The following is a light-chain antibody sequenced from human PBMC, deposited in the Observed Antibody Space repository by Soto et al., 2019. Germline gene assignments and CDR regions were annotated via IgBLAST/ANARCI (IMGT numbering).Light chain of an antibody. CDR3: LQHPKYPWS. Sequence: DLQMTQSPSSLSASVGDTVTITCRASQGVRTDLAWYQQEPGKAPQRLIYDASSLQRGVPSRFSGSGSGTDFTLKISGLQPEDFATYYCLQHPKYPWSFGQGTKVEI. CDR2: DAS. CDR1: QGVRTD. J-gene: IGKJ1*01. V-gene: IGKV1-17*01.